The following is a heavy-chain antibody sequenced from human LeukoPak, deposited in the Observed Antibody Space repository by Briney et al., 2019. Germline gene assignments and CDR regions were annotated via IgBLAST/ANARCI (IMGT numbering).Heavy chain of an antibody. Sequence: PSETLSLTCSVSGGSISHYYWNWIRQTPGKGLEWIGFMEYSGRTDYNPSLKSRVTISADTSKNEFSLKVESVTAADTAVYYCARVSSSSLEFDYWGQGSLVTVSS. V-gene: IGHV4-59*01. CDR3: ARVSSSSLEFDY. CDR2: MEYSGRT. CDR1: GGSISHYY. J-gene: IGHJ4*02. D-gene: IGHD6-13*01.